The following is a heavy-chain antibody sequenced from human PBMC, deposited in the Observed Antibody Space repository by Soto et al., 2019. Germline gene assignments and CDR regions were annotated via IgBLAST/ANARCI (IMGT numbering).Heavy chain of an antibody. J-gene: IGHJ5*02. CDR2: IYYSGST. D-gene: IGHD2-15*01. CDR3: ASTRYCSGGSCWFDP. CDR1: GGSISSSSYY. Sequence: QLQLQESGPGLVKPSETLSLTCTVSGGSISSSSYYWGWIRQPPGKGLEWIGSIYYSGSTYYNPSRKSRVTISVDTSKNQFSLKLSSVTAADTAVYYCASTRYCSGGSCWFDPWGQGTLVTVSS. V-gene: IGHV4-39*01.